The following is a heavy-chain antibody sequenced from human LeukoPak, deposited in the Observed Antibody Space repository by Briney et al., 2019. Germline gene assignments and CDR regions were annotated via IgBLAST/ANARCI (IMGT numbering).Heavy chain of an antibody. CDR1: GGVFTTYA. CDR2: INPKTGAA. D-gene: IGHD6-13*01. Sequence: ASVKVSCKASGGVFTTYAISWVRQAPGQGLEWMGWINPKTGAADCPQKFRGRVTMTRDTSINTDYMELRRLTSDDTAVYYCARGAEAETSPLDYWGQGTLVTVSS. V-gene: IGHV1-2*02. CDR3: ARGAEAETSPLDY. J-gene: IGHJ4*02.